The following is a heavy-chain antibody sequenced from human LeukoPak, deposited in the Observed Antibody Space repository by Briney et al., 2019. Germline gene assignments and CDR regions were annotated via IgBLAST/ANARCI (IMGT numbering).Heavy chain of an antibody. Sequence: PSETLSLTCAVYGGSFSGYYWSWIRQPPWKGLEWIGEINHSGSTNYNPSLKSRVTISVDTSKNQFSLKLSSVTAADTAVYYCARLTVVTRQIDYWGQGTLVTVSS. CDR2: INHSGST. CDR1: GGSFSGYY. J-gene: IGHJ4*02. V-gene: IGHV4-34*01. CDR3: ARLTVVTRQIDY. D-gene: IGHD4-23*01.